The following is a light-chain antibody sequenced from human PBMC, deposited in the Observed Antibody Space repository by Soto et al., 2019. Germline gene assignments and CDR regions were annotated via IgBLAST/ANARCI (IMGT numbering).Light chain of an antibody. CDR1: QSISGW. Sequence: IQMTQFPSTPSASVGDRVTITWRASQSISGWLAWYQQKPGKAPKLLIYDASSLESGVPSRFSGSGSGTDGTITISRLEKEDGAVYYCQQYGSSTITFGQGTRLEIK. J-gene: IGKJ5*01. V-gene: IGKV1-5*01. CDR3: QQYGSSTIT. CDR2: DAS.